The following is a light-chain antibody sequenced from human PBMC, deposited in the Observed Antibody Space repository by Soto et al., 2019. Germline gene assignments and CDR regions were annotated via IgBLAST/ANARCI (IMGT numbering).Light chain of an antibody. CDR1: SSDVGGYDY. CDR3: CSTAGKYTYV. V-gene: IGLV2-11*01. J-gene: IGLJ1*01. CDR2: DVT. Sequence: QSVLTHPRSVSRSPGQSVTISFTGTSSDVGGYDYVSWYQQYAGRAPELMIYDVTKRPSGVPDRFSGSKSDNTASLTISGLQAEDEADYYWCSTAGKYTYVFGTGTTVTVL.